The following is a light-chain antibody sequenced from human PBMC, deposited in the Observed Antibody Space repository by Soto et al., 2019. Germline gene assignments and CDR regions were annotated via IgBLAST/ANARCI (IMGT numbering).Light chain of an antibody. V-gene: IGKV1-33*01. CDR2: AVS. CDR1: QSIARF. CDR3: QQHDGRPTMT. J-gene: IGKJ5*01. Sequence: DLQMTQSPSSLSAAVGDRVTITCRASQSIARFLNWYQHKPGKAPKLLVYAVSFLETGVPSRFIGRGSRTVFILTINSLQSDDFATYYCQQHDGRPTMTFGQGTRLDSK.